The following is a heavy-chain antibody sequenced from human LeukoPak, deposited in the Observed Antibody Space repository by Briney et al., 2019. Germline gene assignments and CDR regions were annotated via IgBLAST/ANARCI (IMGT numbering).Heavy chain of an antibody. CDR1: GFIFSNYW. Sequence: GGSLRLSCAASGFIFSNYWMNWVRQAPGKGLMWVSRMNSDGSSRTYADSVKGRFTISRDNAKNSLYLQMNSLRAEDTAVYYCARTLYDSRGYYSHFDYWGQGTLVTVSS. CDR3: ARTLYDSRGYYSHFDY. J-gene: IGHJ4*02. D-gene: IGHD3-22*01. CDR2: MNSDGSSR. V-gene: IGHV3-74*01.